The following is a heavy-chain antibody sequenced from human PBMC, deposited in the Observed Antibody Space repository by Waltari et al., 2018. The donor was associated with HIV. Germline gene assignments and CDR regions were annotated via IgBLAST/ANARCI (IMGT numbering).Heavy chain of an antibody. J-gene: IGHJ4*02. CDR1: SDAIKNDY. CDR2: ISYSGST. V-gene: IGHV4-59*01. Sequence: QVQLQESGPGLVKPSETLSLTCNVYSDAIKNDYWNWIRQPPGKELERIGYISYSGSTKYGPLKSRVTLSMVSSKNQFSLKLRSVTAADTAVYFCARGRRWLQFHGHYYFDYWGQGTLVTVSS. D-gene: IGHD3-10*01. CDR3: ARGRRWLQFHGHYYFDY.